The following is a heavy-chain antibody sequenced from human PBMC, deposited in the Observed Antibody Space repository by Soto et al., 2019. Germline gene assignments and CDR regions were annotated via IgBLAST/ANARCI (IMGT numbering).Heavy chain of an antibody. Sequence: PSEALSLTCTGSGCSVSIDYWSWIRPPAGKGLEWIGRIYTSENTHYNPSLRSRVSMSLDTSKNQLSLNLSSVTAADTAVYYCARGVGRSSWTSFDSWGQGNLVTVSS. V-gene: IGHV4-4*07. CDR1: GCSVSIDY. CDR3: ARGVGRSSWTSFDS. D-gene: IGHD6-13*01. CDR2: IYTSENT. J-gene: IGHJ4*02.